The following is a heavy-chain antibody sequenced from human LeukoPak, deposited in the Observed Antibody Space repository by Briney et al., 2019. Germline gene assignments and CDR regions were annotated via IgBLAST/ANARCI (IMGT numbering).Heavy chain of an antibody. CDR1: GGTFSSYA. Sequence: SVKVSCKASGGTFSSYAISWVRQAPGQGLEWMGGIIPIFGTANYAQKSQGRVTITADESTSTAYMELSSLRSEDTAVYYCARPRRIQGAQPFDYWGQGTLVTVSS. D-gene: IGHD3-10*01. J-gene: IGHJ4*02. V-gene: IGHV1-69*01. CDR3: ARPRRIQGAQPFDY. CDR2: IIPIFGTA.